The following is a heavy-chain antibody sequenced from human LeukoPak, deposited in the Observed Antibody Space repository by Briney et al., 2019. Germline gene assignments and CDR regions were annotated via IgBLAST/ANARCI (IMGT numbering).Heavy chain of an antibody. CDR1: GGSFSDYY. J-gene: IGHJ6*03. CDR2: IYHSGST. CDR3: ARGRSSMVRGYYYYYMDV. D-gene: IGHD3-10*01. Sequence: PSETLSLTCAVYGGSFSDYYWTWIRQPPGKGLEWIGEIYHSGSTNYNPSLKSRVTISVDTSKNQFSLKLYSVTAADTAVYYCARGRSSMVRGYYYYYMDVWGKGTRSPSP. V-gene: IGHV4-34*01.